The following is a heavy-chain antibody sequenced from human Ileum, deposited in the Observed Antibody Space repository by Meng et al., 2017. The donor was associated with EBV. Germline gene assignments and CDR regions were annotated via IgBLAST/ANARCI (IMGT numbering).Heavy chain of an antibody. D-gene: IGHD3-3*01. Sequence: HLQRSGPGLVKPSETLPLTWAVSGDSISSINHWWGWIRQPPGKGLEWVGTIYYSGSTFYNPSLKSRVTISLDTSKNQFSLKVSSVTAADTAVYYCARRYYGVPFDNWGQGTLVTVSS. CDR3: ARRYYGVPFDN. J-gene: IGHJ4*02. V-gene: IGHV4-39*01. CDR2: IYYSGST. CDR1: GDSISSINHW.